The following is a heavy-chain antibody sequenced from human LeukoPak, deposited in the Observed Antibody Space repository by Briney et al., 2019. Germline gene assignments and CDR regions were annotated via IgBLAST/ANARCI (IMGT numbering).Heavy chain of an antibody. J-gene: IGHJ4*02. CDR2: ISYDGSNI. V-gene: IGHV3-30*18. CDR3: AKAQHDYGDYVYDY. Sequence: GGSLRLSCAASGFTFSSYGMHWVRQAPGKGLEWVAVISYDGSNIYYADSVKGRFTISRENSKNTLYLQMNSLSAEDTAVYYCAKAQHDYGDYVYDYWGQGTLVTVSS. D-gene: IGHD4-17*01. CDR1: GFTFSSYG.